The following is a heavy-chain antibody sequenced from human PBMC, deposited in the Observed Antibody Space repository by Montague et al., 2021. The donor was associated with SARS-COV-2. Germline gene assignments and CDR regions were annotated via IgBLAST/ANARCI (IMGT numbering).Heavy chain of an antibody. V-gene: IGHV3-43D*03. CDR1: GFTFDDYA. D-gene: IGHD4-23*01. CDR2: ISWDGGDT. CDR3: AKDGSSGNSPYYYYGMDV. J-gene: IGHJ6*02. Sequence: SLRLSCAASGFTFDDYAMHWVRQTPGKGLEWVSLISWDGGDTFYGDSVKGRFIISRDNSKNSVYLQMTSLRPEDTALYYCAKDGSSGNSPYYYYGMDVWGQGTTVTVSS.